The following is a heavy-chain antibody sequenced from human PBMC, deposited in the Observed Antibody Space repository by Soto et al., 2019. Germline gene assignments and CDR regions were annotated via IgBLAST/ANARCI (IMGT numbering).Heavy chain of an antibody. CDR2: ISGSGGST. V-gene: IGHV3-23*01. D-gene: IGHD5-18*01. Sequence: EVQLLESGGGLVQPGGSLRLSCAASGFTFSSYAMSWVRQAPGKGLEWVSAISGSGGSTYYADSVKGRFTISRDNSKNTLYLQMNSLRAEDTAVYYCAKVRGYSYGYHGGYYGMDVWGQGTTVTVSS. J-gene: IGHJ6*02. CDR1: GFTFSSYA. CDR3: AKVRGYSYGYHGGYYGMDV.